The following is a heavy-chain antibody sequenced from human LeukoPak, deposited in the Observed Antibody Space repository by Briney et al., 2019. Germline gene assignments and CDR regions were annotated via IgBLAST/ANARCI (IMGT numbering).Heavy chain of an antibody. Sequence: PGRSLRLSCAASGFTFSSYAMHWVRQAPGKGPEWVATIKDDGSDKYYVDSVKGRFTISRDNAKNSLYLQMSSLRVEDTAVYYCTNLGHSDWGQGTLVTVSS. CDR3: TNLGHSD. CDR1: GFTFSSYA. J-gene: IGHJ4*02. V-gene: IGHV3-7*01. CDR2: IKDDGSDK. D-gene: IGHD2-21*01.